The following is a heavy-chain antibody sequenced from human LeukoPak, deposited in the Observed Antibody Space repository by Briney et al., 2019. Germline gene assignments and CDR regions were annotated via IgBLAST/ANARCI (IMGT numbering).Heavy chain of an antibody. D-gene: IGHD4-17*01. V-gene: IGHV4-59*08. CDR2: IYYSGST. Sequence: SETLSLTCTVSGGSISSYYWSWIRQPPGKGLEWIGYIYYSGSTNYNPSLKSRVTISVDTSKNQFSLKLSSVTAADTAAYYCARLYKWDYGDPLNWFDPWGQGTLVTVSS. CDR3: ARLYKWDYGDPLNWFDP. CDR1: GGSISSYY. J-gene: IGHJ5*02.